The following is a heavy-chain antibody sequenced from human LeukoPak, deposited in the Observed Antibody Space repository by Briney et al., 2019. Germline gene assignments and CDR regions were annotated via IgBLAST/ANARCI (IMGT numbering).Heavy chain of an antibody. CDR1: GFTFSSYA. CDR3: ARRGIYDFWSGYPRGVDAFDI. J-gene: IGHJ3*02. V-gene: IGHV3-30*04. CDR2: ISYDGSNK. Sequence: GGSLRLSCAASGFTFSSYAMHWVRQAPGKGLKWVAVISYDGSNKYYADSVKGRFTISRDNSKNTLYLQMNSLRAEDTAVYYCARRGIYDFWSGYPRGVDAFDIWGQGTMVTVSS. D-gene: IGHD3-3*01.